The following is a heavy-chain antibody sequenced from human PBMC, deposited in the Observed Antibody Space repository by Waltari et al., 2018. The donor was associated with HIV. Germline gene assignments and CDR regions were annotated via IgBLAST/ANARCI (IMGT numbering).Heavy chain of an antibody. CDR1: GFTVSTYG. CDR3: ARDVQGYCGGERCFYGMDV. D-gene: IGHD2-21*01. Sequence: QVQLVESGGGVVQPGRSLRLSCAASGFTVSTYGMHWVRQAPGKGLEWVAVIWYDGSNTYYTDSVKGRFTISRDNSKNTLYLQMYSLRAEDTAVYYCARDVQGYCGGERCFYGMDVWGQGTTVTVSS. V-gene: IGHV3-33*01. CDR2: IWYDGSNT. J-gene: IGHJ6*02.